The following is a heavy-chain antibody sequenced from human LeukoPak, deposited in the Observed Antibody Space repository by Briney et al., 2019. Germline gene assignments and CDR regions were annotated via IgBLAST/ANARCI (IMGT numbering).Heavy chain of an antibody. CDR2: ISSKGSRT. D-gene: IGHD3-10*01. CDR1: GFTFSTYA. V-gene: IGHV3-64*01. Sequence: GGSLRLSCAASGFTFSTYAMHWVRQAPGKGLEYVSAISSKGSRTYYANSAKGRFTISRDNSKNTLYLQMGSLRAEDMAVYYCAKGRTATAMVRGVIPPFDYWGQGTLVTVSS. J-gene: IGHJ4*02. CDR3: AKGRTATAMVRGVIPPFDY.